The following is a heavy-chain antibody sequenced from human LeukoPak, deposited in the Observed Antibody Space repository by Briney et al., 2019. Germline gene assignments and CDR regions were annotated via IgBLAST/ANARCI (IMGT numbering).Heavy chain of an antibody. V-gene: IGHV4-59*12. CDR3: ARLGALHDAFDV. CDR1: GDSIRSYY. J-gene: IGHJ3*01. Sequence: PSQTLSLTCTVSGDSIRSYYWSWIRQPPGEGLEWIGNIHYSGSTKYSSSLKSRVTISVDTSNNQFSLRVTSLTAADTAVYYCARLGALHDAFDVWGQGTLVTVSS. D-gene: IGHD3-16*01. CDR2: IHYSGST.